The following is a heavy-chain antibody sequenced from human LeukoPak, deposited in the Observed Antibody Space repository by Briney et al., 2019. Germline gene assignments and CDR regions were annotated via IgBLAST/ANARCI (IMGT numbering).Heavy chain of an antibody. Sequence: PSETLSLTCTVSGGSISSYYWSWIRQPPGKGLKWIGNIYYSGYTTYSPSLRSRVTISVDTSKNQFSLKLCSVTAADTAVYYCARETSQKGAHYMDVWGKGTTITISS. CDR2: IYYSGYT. J-gene: IGHJ6*03. V-gene: IGHV4-59*01. D-gene: IGHD3-16*01. CDR3: ARETSQKGAHYMDV. CDR1: GGSISSYY.